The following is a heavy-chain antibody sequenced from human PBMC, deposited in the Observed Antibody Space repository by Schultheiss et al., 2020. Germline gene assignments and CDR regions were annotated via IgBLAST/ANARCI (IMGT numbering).Heavy chain of an antibody. V-gene: IGHV4-4*02. CDR2: IQHKGNT. D-gene: IGHD6-25*01. CDR3: ARDPQFRGFDS. Sequence: LETLSLTCVVSGDSIISNNWWSWVRQPPGKGLEWIGEIQHKGNTNYNPSLKSRVTISVDKSKNQFSLQLNSVTAADTAIYYCARDPQFRGFDSWGQGTMVTVSS. J-gene: IGHJ3*01. CDR1: GDSIISNNW.